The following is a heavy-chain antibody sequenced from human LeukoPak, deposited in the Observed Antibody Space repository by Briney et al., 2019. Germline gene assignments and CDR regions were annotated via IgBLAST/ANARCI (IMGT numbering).Heavy chain of an antibody. Sequence: SETLSLTCTVSGDSISSSPYYWVWIRQPPGKGLEWIGSIYRSGSTYYNPSLKSRVSTSVDTSKNQFSLKLRSVTAADTAVYYCVRDSYGGTRDFGSWGQGTLVTVSS. J-gene: IGHJ5*01. CDR1: GDSISSSPYY. V-gene: IGHV4-39*01. D-gene: IGHD5-18*01. CDR2: IYRSGST. CDR3: VRDSYGGTRDFGS.